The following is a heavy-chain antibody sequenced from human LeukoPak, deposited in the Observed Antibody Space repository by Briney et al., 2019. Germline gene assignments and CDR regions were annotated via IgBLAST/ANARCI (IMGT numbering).Heavy chain of an antibody. Sequence: SETLSLTCTVSGGSISSSSYYWGWIRQPPGKGLEWIGSIYYSGSTYYNPSLKSRVTISVDTSKNQFSLKLSSVTAADTAVYYCARGGPTFGGVIVIYAFDIWGQGTMVTVSS. D-gene: IGHD3-16*02. CDR3: ARGGPTFGGVIVIYAFDI. CDR1: GGSISSSSYY. J-gene: IGHJ3*02. CDR2: IYYSGST. V-gene: IGHV4-39*07.